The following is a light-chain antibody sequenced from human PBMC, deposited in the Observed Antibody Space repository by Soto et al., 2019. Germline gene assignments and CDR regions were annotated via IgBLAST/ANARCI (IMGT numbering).Light chain of an antibody. CDR1: SSDLGGYNF. J-gene: IGLJ1*01. CDR2: DVG. V-gene: IGLV2-14*03. CDR3: SSYSSSSSV. Sequence: QSALTQPASVSGSPGQSVTISCTGTSSDLGGYNFVSWYQHHPGKAPKLMIYDVGNRPSGVSVRFSGSKSGNTASLTISGHEAEDDADYYCSSYSSSSSVFGTGTKLTVL.